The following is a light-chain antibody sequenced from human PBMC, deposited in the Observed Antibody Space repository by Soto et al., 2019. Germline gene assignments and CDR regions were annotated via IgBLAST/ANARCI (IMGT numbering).Light chain of an antibody. V-gene: IGLV1-51*01. CDR1: SSNIWNNY. J-gene: IGLJ2*01. Sequence: QSALTQSPSVSAAPGQQVTISCSGSSSNIWNNYVSWYQQLPGTAPKLLIYDNNKRPSGIPDRFSGSKSGTSGTLDITGLQTGDEADYYCATWDGSLPGEVFGGGTKLTVL. CDR3: ATWDGSLPGEV. CDR2: DNN.